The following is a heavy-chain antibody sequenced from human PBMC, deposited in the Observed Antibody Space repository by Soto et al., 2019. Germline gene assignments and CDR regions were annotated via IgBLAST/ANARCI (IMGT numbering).Heavy chain of an antibody. Sequence: QVQLVESGGGVVQPGRSLRLSCAASGFTFSTYGMHWVRQAPGKGLEWVAGISYDGSNKYHADSVKGRFTISRDNSKNTLYLQMNSLRAEDTAVYYCAKNYYGSGSVYYYYYYMDVWGKGTTVTVSS. CDR3: AKNYYGSGSVYYYYYYMDV. D-gene: IGHD3-10*01. J-gene: IGHJ6*03. V-gene: IGHV3-30*18. CDR1: GFTFSTYG. CDR2: ISYDGSNK.